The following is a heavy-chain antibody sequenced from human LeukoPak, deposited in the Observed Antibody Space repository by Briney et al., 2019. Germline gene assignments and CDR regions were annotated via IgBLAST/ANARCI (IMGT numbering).Heavy chain of an antibody. CDR1: RVTFSNYG. V-gene: IGHV3-30*02. Sequence: QLGGSLRLSCAASRVTFSNYGMHWVGQAPGRGREWVAFTRYDGSKNYYADSVRGRFTISRDNSKNTLYPQMNSLRPEDTAVYYCAKATLDTAYCGGDCYPDVWGRGTTVTVSS. CDR3: AKATLDTAYCGGDCYPDV. J-gene: IGHJ6*04. CDR2: TRYDGSKN. D-gene: IGHD2-21*02.